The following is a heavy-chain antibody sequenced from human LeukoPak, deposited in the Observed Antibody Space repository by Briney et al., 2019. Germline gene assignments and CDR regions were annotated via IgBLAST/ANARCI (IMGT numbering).Heavy chain of an antibody. Sequence: HPGGSLRLSCAASGFTVSSNYMSWVRQAPGKGLEWVSVIHSGGTIYYADSVKGRFTISRDNSKDTLYLQMNSLRADDTAVYYCARDLIGGWPFDYWGQGTLVTVSS. CDR2: IHSGGTI. J-gene: IGHJ4*02. CDR3: ARDLIGGWPFDY. D-gene: IGHD6-19*01. V-gene: IGHV3-66*01. CDR1: GFTVSSNY.